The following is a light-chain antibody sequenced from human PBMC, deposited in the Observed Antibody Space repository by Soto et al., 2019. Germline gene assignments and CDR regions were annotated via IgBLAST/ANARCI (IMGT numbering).Light chain of an antibody. CDR1: QAISTW. CDR3: QQADSIPFT. Sequence: DIQMTQSPSSVSASVGDRVTVTCRASQAISTWLAWYQQRPGKAPKLLIYAASTLQSGVPSRFIGTGSGRDFTLTISSLQSEDFATYYWQQADSIPFTYGPVATV. CDR2: AAS. V-gene: IGKV1-12*01. J-gene: IGKJ3*01.